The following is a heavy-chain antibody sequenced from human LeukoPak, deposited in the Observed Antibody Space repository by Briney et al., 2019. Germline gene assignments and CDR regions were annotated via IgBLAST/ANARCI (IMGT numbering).Heavy chain of an antibody. V-gene: IGHV4-4*07. CDR2: IYTSGST. CDR1: GGSISSYY. J-gene: IGHJ4*02. CDR3: ASVPRYCSGGSCYSGNSFDY. Sequence: SETLSLTCTVSGGSISSYYWSWIRQPAGKGLEWIGRIYTSGSTNYNPSLKSRVTMSVDTSKNQFSLKLSSVTAADTAVYYCASVPRYCSGGSCYSGNSFDYWGQGTLVTVSS. D-gene: IGHD2-15*01.